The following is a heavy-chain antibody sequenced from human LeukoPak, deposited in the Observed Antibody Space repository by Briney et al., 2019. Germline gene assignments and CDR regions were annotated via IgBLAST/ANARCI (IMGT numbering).Heavy chain of an antibody. J-gene: IGHJ6*03. D-gene: IGHD2-15*01. Sequence: TGGSLRLSCAASGFTFSRYWMTWVRQAPGKGLEWVANIKQEGSEKYYVDSVKGRFTISRDNAKNTLYLQLNSLRAEDTAVYYCARGGFCSGGSCPVDYYYYMDVWGKGTTVTVSS. CDR3: ARGGFCSGGSCPVDYYYYMDV. CDR1: GFTFSRYW. V-gene: IGHV3-7*01. CDR2: IKQEGSEK.